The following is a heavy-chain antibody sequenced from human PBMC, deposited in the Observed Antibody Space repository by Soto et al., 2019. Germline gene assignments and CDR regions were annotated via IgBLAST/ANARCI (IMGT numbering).Heavy chain of an antibody. CDR1: GGSISSYY. V-gene: IGHV4-59*08. CDR2: IYYSGST. D-gene: IGHD3-10*01. CDR3: ARGVGPSWSYYNSYFDY. J-gene: IGHJ4*02. Sequence: PSETLSLTCTVSGGSISSYYWSWIRQPPGKGLEWIGYIYYSGSTNYNPSLKSRVTISVDTSKNQFSLKLNSMTAADTAVYYCARGVGPSWSYYNSYFDYWGQGTLVTVSS.